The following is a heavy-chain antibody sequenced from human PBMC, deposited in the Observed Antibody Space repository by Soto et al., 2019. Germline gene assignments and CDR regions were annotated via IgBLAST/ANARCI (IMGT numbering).Heavy chain of an antibody. CDR2: ITWNSDRV. CDR3: AKGLSIAAIDY. D-gene: IGHD6-13*01. J-gene: IGHJ4*02. CDR1: GFTFDDYA. V-gene: IGHV3-9*01. Sequence: EVHLVESGGGLVQPGRSLRLSCTGSGFTFDDYALHWVRQAPGKGLEWVTGITWNSDRVDYGDSVMGRFTISRDNAGNSLYLQMDSLRPEDTALYFCAKGLSIAAIDYWGQGTLVTVSS.